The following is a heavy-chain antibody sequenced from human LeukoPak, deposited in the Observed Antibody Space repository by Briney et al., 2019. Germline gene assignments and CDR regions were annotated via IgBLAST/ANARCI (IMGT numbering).Heavy chain of an antibody. J-gene: IGHJ4*02. D-gene: IGHD3-22*01. Sequence: PGGSLRLSCAASGFTFSSFAMSWVRQAPGKGLEWVSSVSDSDENTYYADSVKGRSTISRDNSKNTLYLQMNSLRAEDTAVYYCARPQSSSGYYWPFDDWGQGTLVTVSS. CDR3: ARPQSSSGYYWPFDD. CDR2: VSDSDENT. CDR1: GFTFSSFA. V-gene: IGHV3-23*01.